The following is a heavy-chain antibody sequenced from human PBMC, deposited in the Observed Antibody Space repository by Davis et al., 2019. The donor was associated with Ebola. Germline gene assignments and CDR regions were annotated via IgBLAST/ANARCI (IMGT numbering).Heavy chain of an antibody. D-gene: IGHD5-18*01. Sequence: MPSETLSLTCTVSGGSISSYYWSWIRQPPGKGLEWIGYIYYGGSTNYNPSLKSRVTISVDTSKNQFSLKLSSVTAADTAVYYCARLGGYSYGLDYWGQGTLVTVSS. J-gene: IGHJ4*02. CDR2: IYYGGST. V-gene: IGHV4-59*08. CDR1: GGSISSYY. CDR3: ARLGGYSYGLDY.